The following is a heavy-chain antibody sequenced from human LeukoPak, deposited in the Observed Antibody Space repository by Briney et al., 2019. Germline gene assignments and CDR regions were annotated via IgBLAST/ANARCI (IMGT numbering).Heavy chain of an antibody. Sequence: PGGSLRLSCAASGFTFSSYWMHWVRQGPGIGLVWVSRINGEGSIVNYADSVEGRFTISRDNAKNTLDLQMNSLRVEDTAVYFCAREWGNSVLPLDYWGQGTLVTVSP. J-gene: IGHJ4*02. CDR3: AREWGNSVLPLDY. V-gene: IGHV3-74*01. CDR1: GFTFSSYW. D-gene: IGHD3-16*01. CDR2: INGEGSIV.